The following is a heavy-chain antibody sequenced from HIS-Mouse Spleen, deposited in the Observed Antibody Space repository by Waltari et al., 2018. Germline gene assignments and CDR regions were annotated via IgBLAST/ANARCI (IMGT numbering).Heavy chain of an antibody. V-gene: IGHV4-4*07. D-gene: IGHD2-15*01. Sequence: QVQLQESGPGLVKPSETLSLTCTVSGGSISRYYWSWIRQPAGKGREWIGRIYTSGSTNYNPSLKSRVTMSVDTSKNQFSLKLSSVTAADTAVYYCARYCSGGSCYGGSFDYWGQGTLVTVSS. CDR1: GGSISRYY. CDR3: ARYCSGGSCYGGSFDY. J-gene: IGHJ4*02. CDR2: IYTSGST.